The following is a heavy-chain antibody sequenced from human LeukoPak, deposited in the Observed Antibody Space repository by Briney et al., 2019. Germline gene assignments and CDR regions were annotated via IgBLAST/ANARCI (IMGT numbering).Heavy chain of an antibody. V-gene: IGHV4-39*07. Sequence: SETLSLTCTVSGGSISSSTYFWGWIRQPPGKGLEWIGTIYYSGSTYYNPSLKSRVTISVDTSKNQFSLKLSSVTAADTAVYYCARRYYMDVWGKGTTVTISS. CDR1: GGSISSSTYF. J-gene: IGHJ6*03. CDR3: ARRYYMDV. CDR2: IYYSGST.